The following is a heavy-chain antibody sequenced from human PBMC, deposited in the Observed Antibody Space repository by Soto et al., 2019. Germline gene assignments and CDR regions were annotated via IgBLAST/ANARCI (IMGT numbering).Heavy chain of an antibody. D-gene: IGHD1-26*01. V-gene: IGHV3-30*18. Sequence: LRLSCAASGFSFSSYGMHWVRQAPGKGLEWVAVISYDGSNKYYADSVKGRFTISRDNSKNTLYLQMNSLRAEDTAVYYCAKDVVVGATPGLGDYYYYYGMDVWGQGTTVTVSS. CDR3: AKDVVVGATPGLGDYYYYYGMDV. CDR1: GFSFSSYG. J-gene: IGHJ6*02. CDR2: ISYDGSNK.